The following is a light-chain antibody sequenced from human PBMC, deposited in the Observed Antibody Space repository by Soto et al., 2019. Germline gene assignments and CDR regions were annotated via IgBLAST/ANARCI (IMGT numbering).Light chain of an antibody. CDR1: SSDVGSYNL. J-gene: IGLJ1*01. Sequence: QSVLTKPASVSGSPGQSITISCTGTSSDVGSYNLVSWYQQHPGKAPKFMIFEVTQRPSGVSNRFSGSKSGNTASLTISGLQAEDEADYYCCSYAGSSTYVFGTGTKVTVL. CDR2: EVT. V-gene: IGLV2-23*02. CDR3: CSYAGSSTYV.